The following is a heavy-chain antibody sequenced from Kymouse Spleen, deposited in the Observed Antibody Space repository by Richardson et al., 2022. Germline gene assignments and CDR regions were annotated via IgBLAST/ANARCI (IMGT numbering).Heavy chain of an antibody. CDR2: IWYDGSNK. CDR1: GFTFSSYG. V-gene: IGHV3-33*01. CDR3: ARERYYDILTGYPYWYFDL. D-gene: IGHD3-9*01. J-gene: IGHJ2*01. Sequence: QVQLVESGGGVVQPGRSLRLSCAASGFTFSSYGMHWVRQAPGKGLEWVAVIWYDGSNKYYADSVKGRFTISRDNSKNTLYLQMNSLRAEDTAVYYCARERYYDILTGYPYWYFDLWGRGTLVTVSS.